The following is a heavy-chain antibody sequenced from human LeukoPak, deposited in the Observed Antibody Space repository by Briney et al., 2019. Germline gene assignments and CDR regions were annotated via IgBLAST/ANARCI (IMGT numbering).Heavy chain of an antibody. J-gene: IGHJ4*02. CDR3: NSGGSPY. D-gene: IGHD2-15*01. CDR2: ITSSGSTI. Sequence: PGGSLRLSCAASGFTFSSYEMNWVRQAPGKGLEWLSYITSSGSTIYYADSVKGRFIISRDNAKNSLYLQMNSLRADDTGVYYCNSGGSPYWGPGTLVTVSS. V-gene: IGHV3-48*03. CDR1: GFTFSSYE.